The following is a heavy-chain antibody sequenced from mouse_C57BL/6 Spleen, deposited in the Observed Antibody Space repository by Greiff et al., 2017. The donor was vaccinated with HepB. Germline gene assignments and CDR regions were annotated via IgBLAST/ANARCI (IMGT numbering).Heavy chain of an antibody. D-gene: IGHD1-1*01. CDR3: ATSYYGSSFAY. CDR1: GFSLTSYG. Sequence: VQLVESGPGLVQPSQSLSITCTVSGFSLTSYGVHWVRQSPGKGLEWLGVIWSGGSTDYNAAFISRLSISKDNSKSQVFFKMNSLQADDTAIYYCATSYYGSSFAYWGQGTLVTVSA. J-gene: IGHJ3*01. V-gene: IGHV2-2*01. CDR2: IWSGGST.